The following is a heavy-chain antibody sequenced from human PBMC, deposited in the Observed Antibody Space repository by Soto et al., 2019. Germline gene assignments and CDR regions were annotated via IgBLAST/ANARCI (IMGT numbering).Heavy chain of an antibody. Sequence: QVQLVQSGAEVKKPGASVKVSCKASGYTFTSYAMHWVRQAPGQRLEWMGWINAGNGHTKYSQKFQGRVTITRDTSASTAYMELSSLRSEDTAVYYCARDTLSVLDDWGQGTLVTVSS. J-gene: IGHJ4*02. CDR3: ARDTLSVLDD. CDR1: GYTFTSYA. D-gene: IGHD3-10*01. CDR2: INAGNGHT. V-gene: IGHV1-3*01.